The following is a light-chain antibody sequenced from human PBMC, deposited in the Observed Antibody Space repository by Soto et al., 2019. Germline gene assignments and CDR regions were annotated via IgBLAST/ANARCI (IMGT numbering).Light chain of an antibody. CDR3: CSYAGSSTLV. CDR1: SSDVGGYNL. Sequence: QSALTQPPSASGSPGQSITISCTGTSSDVGGYNLVSWYQQRPGKAPKLMIYEGTKRPSGVSNRFSGSKSGNTASLTISGLQAEDEADYYCCSYAGSSTLVFGGGTKLTVL. J-gene: IGLJ2*01. V-gene: IGLV2-23*01. CDR2: EGT.